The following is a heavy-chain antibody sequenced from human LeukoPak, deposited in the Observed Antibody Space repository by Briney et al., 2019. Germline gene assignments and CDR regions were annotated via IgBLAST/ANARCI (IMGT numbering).Heavy chain of an antibody. CDR3: ARETAHCGGDCFDY. CDR2: IGVGGNNI. V-gene: IGHV3-48*03. D-gene: IGHD2-21*01. CDR1: GLTFSSYE. Sequence: GGSLRLSCAASGLTFSSYEFNWVRQARGKGVEWVSYIGVGGNNIYYAESVRGRFTTSRDNAKNSLYLQLNSLRAEDTAVYYCARETAHCGGDCFDYWGQGTLVTVSS. J-gene: IGHJ4*02.